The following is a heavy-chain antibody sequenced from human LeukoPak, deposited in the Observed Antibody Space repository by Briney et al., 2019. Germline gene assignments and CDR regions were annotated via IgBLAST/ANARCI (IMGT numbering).Heavy chain of an antibody. J-gene: IGHJ5*02. CDR3: ARGPQYYDFWSGYSP. V-gene: IGHV3-11*01. Sequence: GGSLRLSCAASGFTFSDYYMSWIRQAPGKGLEWVSYISSSRSTIYYADSVRGRFTISRDNAKHSLYLQMNSLRAEDTAVYYCARGPQYYDFWSGYSPWGQGTLVTVSS. D-gene: IGHD3-3*01. CDR1: GFTFSDYY. CDR2: ISSSRSTI.